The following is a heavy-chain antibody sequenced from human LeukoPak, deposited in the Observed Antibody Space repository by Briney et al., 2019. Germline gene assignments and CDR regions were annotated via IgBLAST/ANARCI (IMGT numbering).Heavy chain of an antibody. J-gene: IGHJ6*03. D-gene: IGHD3-22*01. Sequence: PSETLSLTCTVSGGSISSSSYYWGWIRQPPGKGLEWIGSIYYSGSTYYNPSLKSRVTISVDTSKNQFSLKLSSVTAADTAVYYCARSDSSGTLYYYYYMDVWGKGTTVTVSS. V-gene: IGHV4-39*07. CDR2: IYYSGST. CDR3: ARSDSSGTLYYYYYMDV. CDR1: GGSISSSSYY.